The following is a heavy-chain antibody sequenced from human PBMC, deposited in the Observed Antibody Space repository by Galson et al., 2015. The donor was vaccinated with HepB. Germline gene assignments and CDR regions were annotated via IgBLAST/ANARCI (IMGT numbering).Heavy chain of an antibody. D-gene: IGHD3-3*01. V-gene: IGHV1-58*02. J-gene: IGHJ6*03. Sequence: SVKVSCQASGLTFTSSAMQWVRQARGQRLEWIGWIVVGSGNTNYAQKFQERVTITRDMSTSTAYMELSSLRSEDTAVYYCAAEVKEWLPPRLFDYYMDVWGKGTTVTVSS. CDR2: IVVGSGNT. CDR3: AAEVKEWLPPRLFDYYMDV. CDR1: GLTFTSSA.